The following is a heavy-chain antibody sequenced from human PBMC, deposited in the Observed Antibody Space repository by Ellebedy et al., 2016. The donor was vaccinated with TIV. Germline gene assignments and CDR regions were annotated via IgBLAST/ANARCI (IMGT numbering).Heavy chain of an antibody. J-gene: IGHJ4*02. V-gene: IGHV4-38-2*02. D-gene: IGHD5-18*01. CDR2: IYHSGNT. Sequence: SETLSLTXSVSGYSISSGYYWGWIRQPPGKGLEWIGSIYHSGNTYYNPSLKSRITISVDTSKNQFSLKLSSVTAADTAVYYCARVRYSYDLDYWGQGTLVTVSS. CDR1: GYSISSGYY. CDR3: ARVRYSYDLDY.